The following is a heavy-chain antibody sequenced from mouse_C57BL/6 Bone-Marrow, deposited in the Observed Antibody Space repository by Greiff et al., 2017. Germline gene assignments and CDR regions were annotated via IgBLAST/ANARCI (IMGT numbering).Heavy chain of an antibody. CDR1: GYSFTGYY. V-gene: IGHV1-43*01. CDR2: INPSTGGT. J-gene: IGHJ3*01. CDR3: ARDRGSSPFAY. Sequence: EVQLQESGPELVKPGASVKISCKASGYSFTGYYMHWVKQSSEKSLEWIGEINPSTGGTSYNQKFKGKATLTVDKSSSTAYMQLKSLTSEDSAVYYCARDRGSSPFAYWGQGTLVTVSA. D-gene: IGHD1-1*01.